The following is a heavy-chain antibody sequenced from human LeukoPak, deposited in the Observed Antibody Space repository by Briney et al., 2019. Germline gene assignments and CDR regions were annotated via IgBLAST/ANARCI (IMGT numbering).Heavy chain of an antibody. Sequence: GGSLRLSCAASGLTFSNYAMHWVRQAPGKGLEWVAVLWYDGTERFYADSVKGRFTISRDNSKNTLYLQMSSLRVEDTAVYYCATSVGSVAGPTGDYWGQGTLVTVSS. J-gene: IGHJ4*02. V-gene: IGHV3-33*08. CDR3: ATSVGSVAGPTGDY. D-gene: IGHD6-19*01. CDR1: GLTFSNYA. CDR2: LWYDGTER.